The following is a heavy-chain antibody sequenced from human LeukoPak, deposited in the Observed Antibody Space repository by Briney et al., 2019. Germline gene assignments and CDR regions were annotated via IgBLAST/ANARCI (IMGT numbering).Heavy chain of an antibody. CDR2: IYYSGGT. CDR3: ARERLTGTIGY. J-gene: IGHJ4*02. V-gene: IGHV4-39*02. Sequence: SETLSLTCTVSGGSISSSSYYWGWIRQPPGKGLEWIGSIYYSGGTYYNPSLKSRVTISVDTSKNQFSLKLSSVTAADTAVYYCARERLTGTIGYWGQGTLVTVSS. D-gene: IGHD1-7*01. CDR1: GGSISSSSYY.